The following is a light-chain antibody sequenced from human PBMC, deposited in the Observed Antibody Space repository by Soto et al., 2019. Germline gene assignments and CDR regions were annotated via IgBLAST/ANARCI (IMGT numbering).Light chain of an antibody. J-gene: IGKJ2*01. Sequence: DIQMTQSPSTLSASVGDSVTITCRASQRFSRWLTWYQQKPGKAPKLLIYDTCSLESGVTSRFSGSATGTELTLTISSLQPDDFATYSCQNYNGYPYTFVQGTKLEIK. CDR1: QRFSRW. CDR3: QNYNGYPYT. CDR2: DTC. V-gene: IGKV1-5*01.